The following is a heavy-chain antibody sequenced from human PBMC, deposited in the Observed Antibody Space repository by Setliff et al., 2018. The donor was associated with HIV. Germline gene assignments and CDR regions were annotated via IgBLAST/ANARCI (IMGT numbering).Heavy chain of an antibody. J-gene: IGHJ4*02. CDR1: GFSFNSYG. CDR3: VRDKSWAFVY. CDR2: IWYDERHK. Sequence: GGSLRLSCTFYGFSFNSYGMHWVRQAPGKGLEWVASIWYDERHKYYADSVKGRFTISRDNGKNSLYLQMNSLRAEDTAVYYCVRDKSWAFVYWGQGTLVTVSS. V-gene: IGHV3-33*08.